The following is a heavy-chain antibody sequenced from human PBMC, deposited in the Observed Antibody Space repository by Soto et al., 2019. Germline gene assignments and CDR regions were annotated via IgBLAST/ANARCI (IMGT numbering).Heavy chain of an antibody. CDR1: GDSVSSNSAA. D-gene: IGHD6-19*01. CDR2: TYYRSKWYN. V-gene: IGHV6-1*01. J-gene: IGHJ3*02. CDR3: ARVSSGWTGAFDI. Sequence: SQTLSLTCAISGDSVSSNSAAWNWIRPSPSRGLEWLGRTYYRSKWYNDYAVSLKSRITINPETSKNQFSLQLNSVTPEDTAVYYCARVSSGWTGAFDIWGQGTMVTVSS.